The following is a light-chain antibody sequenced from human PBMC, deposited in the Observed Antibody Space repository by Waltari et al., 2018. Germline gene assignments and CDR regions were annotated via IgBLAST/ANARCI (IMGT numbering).Light chain of an antibody. V-gene: IGLV2-23*02. Sequence: QSALSQPACVSGSPGQSHTISCTGTSSARRGYNLVSWYQQHPGEAPQLMHSAVSQRPSGVSNLFSGSKSGNTASLTISALQAEDEADYYCCSYAGSSVIFGGGTKLTVL. CDR3: CSYAGSSVI. J-gene: IGLJ2*01. CDR2: AVS. CDR1: SSARRGYNL.